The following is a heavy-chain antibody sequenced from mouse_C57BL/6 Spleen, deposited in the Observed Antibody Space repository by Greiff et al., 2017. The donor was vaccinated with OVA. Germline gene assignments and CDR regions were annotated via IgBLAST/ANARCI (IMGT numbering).Heavy chain of an antibody. CDR2: IDPSDSYT. CDR1: GYTFTSYW. J-gene: IGHJ3*01. D-gene: IGHD1-1*01. Sequence: QVQLQQPGAELVMPGASVKLSCKASGYTFTSYWMHWVKQRPGQGLEWIGEIDPSDSYTNYNQKFKGKSTLTVDKSSSTAYMQLSSLTSEDSAVYYGARARITTVVGPFAYWGQGTLVTVSA. V-gene: IGHV1-69*01. CDR3: ARARITTVVGPFAY.